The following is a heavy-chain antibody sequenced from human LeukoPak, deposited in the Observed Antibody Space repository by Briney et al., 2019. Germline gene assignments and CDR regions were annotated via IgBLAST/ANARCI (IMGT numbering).Heavy chain of an antibody. Sequence: SETLSLTCAVYGGSFSGYYWSWIRQPPGKGLEWIGEINHSGSTNYNPSLKSRVTISVDTSKNQFSLKLSSVTAADTAVYYCARELPLGYCSSTSCYHYYYYYMDVWGKGTTVTVSS. J-gene: IGHJ6*03. CDR1: GGSFSGYY. CDR2: INHSGST. V-gene: IGHV4-34*01. CDR3: ARELPLGYCSSTSCYHYYYYYMDV. D-gene: IGHD2-2*01.